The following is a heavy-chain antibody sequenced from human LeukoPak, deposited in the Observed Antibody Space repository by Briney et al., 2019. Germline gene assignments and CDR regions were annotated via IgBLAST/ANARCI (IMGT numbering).Heavy chain of an antibody. CDR3: ARATGTWGHDGFDI. V-gene: IGHV1-18*01. Sequence: ASVKVSCKASGYTFMSHGISWVRQAPGQGLEWMGWISGSSSNTNYAQRLQGRVTMTTDTSTTTAYMELRSLRSDDTAVYYCARATGTWGHDGFDIWGQGTMVTVSS. CDR2: ISGSSSNT. J-gene: IGHJ3*02. CDR1: GYTFMSHG. D-gene: IGHD3-16*01.